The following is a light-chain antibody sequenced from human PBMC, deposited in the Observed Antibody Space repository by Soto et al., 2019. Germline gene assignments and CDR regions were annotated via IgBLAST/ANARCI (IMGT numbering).Light chain of an antibody. J-gene: IGKJ2*01. CDR2: DAS. V-gene: IGKV3-15*01. CDR3: QQYNNWPLYT. Sequence: EIVMTQSPATLSVSPGERATLSCRASQSVGGNLAWYQQRPGRAPRLLIYDASTRATDIPARFSGSGSGTAFTLTISSLQSEDFALYYCQQYNNWPLYTFGQGTKLEIK. CDR1: QSVGGN.